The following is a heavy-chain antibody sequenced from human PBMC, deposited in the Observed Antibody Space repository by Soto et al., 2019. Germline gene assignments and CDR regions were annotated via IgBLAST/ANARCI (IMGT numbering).Heavy chain of an antibody. J-gene: IGHJ4*02. CDR1: GFTFSSYG. Sequence: GGSLRLSCAASGFTFSSYGMHWVRQAPGKGLEWVAVISYDGSNKYYADSVKGRFTISRDNSKNTLYLQMNSLRAEDTAVYYCARVGYYDYVWGSYRYTEEPTLGYWGQGTLVTVSS. CDR3: ARVGYYDYVWGSYRYTEEPTLGY. D-gene: IGHD3-16*02. V-gene: IGHV3-30*03. CDR2: ISYDGSNK.